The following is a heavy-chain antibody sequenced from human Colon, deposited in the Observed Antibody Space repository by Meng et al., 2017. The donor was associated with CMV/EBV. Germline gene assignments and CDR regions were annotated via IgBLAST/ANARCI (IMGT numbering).Heavy chain of an antibody. J-gene: IGHJ4*02. D-gene: IGHD2-2*01. CDR3: SQVDDY. V-gene: IGHV3-74*01. CDR1: GFILSDCW. CDR2: GNGDGSNV. Sequence: GESLKISCAVSGFILSDCWMHWVRHAPGKGLEWVSGGNGDGSNVFYADFMKGRFTISRDYTKNTVYLQMNSLRAEDTAVYYCSQVDDYWGRGTLVTVSS.